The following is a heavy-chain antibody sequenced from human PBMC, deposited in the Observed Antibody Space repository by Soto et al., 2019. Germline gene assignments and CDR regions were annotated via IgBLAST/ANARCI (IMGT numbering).Heavy chain of an antibody. J-gene: IGHJ4*02. CDR1: GYSFTSYW. D-gene: IGHD3-3*01. Sequence: GESLKISCKGSGYSFTSYWIGWVRQMPGKGLEWMGIIYPGDSDTRYSPSFQGQVTISADKSISTAYLQWSSLKASDTAMYYCARSKSIFGVVADFDYWGQGTLVTVSS. CDR2: IYPGDSDT. CDR3: ARSKSIFGVVADFDY. V-gene: IGHV5-51*01.